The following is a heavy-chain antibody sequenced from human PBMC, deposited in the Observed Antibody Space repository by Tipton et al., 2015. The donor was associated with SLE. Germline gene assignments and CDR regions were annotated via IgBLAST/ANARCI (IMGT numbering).Heavy chain of an antibody. Sequence: TLSLTCAVYGGSFSGYYWSWIRQPPGKGLEWIGEINHSGSTNYNPSLKSRVTISVDTSKNQFSLKLSSVTAADTAVYYCARQMGPGYFDYWGQGTLVTVSS. V-gene: IGHV4-34*01. CDR2: INHSGST. CDR1: GGSFSGYY. CDR3: ARQMGPGYFDY. J-gene: IGHJ4*02. D-gene: IGHD5-24*01.